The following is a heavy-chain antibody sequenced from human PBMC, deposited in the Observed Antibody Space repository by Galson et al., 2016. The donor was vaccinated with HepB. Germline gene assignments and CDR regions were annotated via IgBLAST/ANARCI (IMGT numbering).Heavy chain of an antibody. Sequence: SVKVSCKASGYTFANYGLTWVRQASGQGLEWMGWINTNTGSPTYAQGFTGRIVFSLDTSVSTTYLQIYSLQAGDTAVYYCARDRGGYSDFWGQGTLVTVSS. CDR3: ARDRGGYSDF. CDR1: GYTFANYG. D-gene: IGHD4-23*01. J-gene: IGHJ4*02. V-gene: IGHV7-4-1*01. CDR2: INTNTGSP.